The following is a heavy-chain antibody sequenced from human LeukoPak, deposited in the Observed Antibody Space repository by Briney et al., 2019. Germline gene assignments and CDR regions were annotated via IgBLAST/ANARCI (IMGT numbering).Heavy chain of an antibody. V-gene: IGHV1-18*01. CDR3: ATDLRYYDILTGYHAPNAFDI. CDR1: GYTFTSYG. D-gene: IGHD3-9*01. J-gene: IGHJ3*02. CDR2: ISAYNSNT. Sequence: GASVKVSCKASGYTFTSYGISWVRQAPGQGLEWMGWISAYNSNTNFAQKLQGRVTMTTDTSTSTAYTELRSLRSDDTAVYYCATDLRYYDILTGYHAPNAFDIGGQGTMVTVSS.